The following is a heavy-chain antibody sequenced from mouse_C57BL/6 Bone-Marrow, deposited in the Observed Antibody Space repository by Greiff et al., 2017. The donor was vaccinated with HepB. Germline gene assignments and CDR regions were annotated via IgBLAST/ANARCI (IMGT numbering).Heavy chain of an antibody. CDR3: ARVNGYGVEYYAMDY. J-gene: IGHJ4*01. V-gene: IGHV1-9*01. D-gene: IGHD2-2*01. CDR1: GYTFTGYW. Sequence: QVQLQQSGAELMKPGASVKLSCKASGYTFTGYWIEWVKQRPGHGLEWIGEILPGSGSTNYNEKFKGKATFTADTSSNTAYMQLSSLTSEDSAIYFCARVNGYGVEYYAMDYGGQGTSVTVSS. CDR2: ILPGSGST.